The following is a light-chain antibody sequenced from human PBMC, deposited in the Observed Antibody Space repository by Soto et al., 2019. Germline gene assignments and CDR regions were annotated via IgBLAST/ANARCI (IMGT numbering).Light chain of an antibody. CDR2: DVS. CDR3: SSYTTRNTVV. J-gene: IGLJ2*01. Sequence: QSVLTQPASVSGSPGQSITISCTGTSSDVGGYNYVSWYQQHPGKAPKLMIHDVSNRPSGVSNRFSGSKSGNTASLTISGLQAEDEADYYCSSYTTRNTVVFGGGTKLTVL. CDR1: SSDVGGYNY. V-gene: IGLV2-14*01.